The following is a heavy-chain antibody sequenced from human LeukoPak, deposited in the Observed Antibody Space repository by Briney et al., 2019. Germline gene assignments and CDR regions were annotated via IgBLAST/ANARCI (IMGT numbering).Heavy chain of an antibody. Sequence: ASVKVSCKASGYTFTSYDINWVRQATGQGLEWMGWMNPNSGNTGYAQKFQGRVTMTRHTSISPAYMELGRLRSADTAVYDCAREMRTMDVWGQGTTVTVSS. CDR2: MNPNSGNT. CDR3: AREMRTMDV. J-gene: IGHJ6*02. V-gene: IGHV1-8*01. CDR1: GYTFTSYD.